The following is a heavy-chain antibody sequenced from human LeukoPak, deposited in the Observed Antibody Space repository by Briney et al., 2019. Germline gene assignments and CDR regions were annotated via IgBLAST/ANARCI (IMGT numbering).Heavy chain of an antibody. Sequence: SETLSLTCTVSGGSISSSSYYWGWISQPPGKGLEWIGSIYYSGSTHYNPSLKSRVTISVDTSKNQFSLKLSSVTAADTAVYYCARQGCCLGDGYNLAGYWGQGTLVTVSS. V-gene: IGHV4-39*01. CDR3: ARQGCCLGDGYNLAGY. CDR1: GGSISSSSYY. J-gene: IGHJ4*02. D-gene: IGHD5-24*01. CDR2: IYYSGST.